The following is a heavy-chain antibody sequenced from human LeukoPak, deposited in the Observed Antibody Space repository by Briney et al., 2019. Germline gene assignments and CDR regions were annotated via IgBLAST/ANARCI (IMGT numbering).Heavy chain of an antibody. CDR2: INAGNGNT. Sequence: GASVKVSCKASGYTFTSYAMHWVRRAPGQRLGWMGWINAGNGNTKYSQKFQGRVTITRDTSASTAYMELSSLRSEDTAVCYCARALPYMVAVAGRVFDYWGQGTLVTVSS. J-gene: IGHJ4*02. D-gene: IGHD6-19*01. V-gene: IGHV1-3*01. CDR1: GYTFTSYA. CDR3: ARALPYMVAVAGRVFDY.